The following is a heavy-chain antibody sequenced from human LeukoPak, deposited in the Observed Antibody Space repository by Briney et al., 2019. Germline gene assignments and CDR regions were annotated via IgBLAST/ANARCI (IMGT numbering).Heavy chain of an antibody. V-gene: IGHV3-23*01. CDR1: GFTFSNYA. CDR2: ISGGGGNR. CDR3: AKGSRDSGSYLGYLDF. J-gene: IGHJ4*02. Sequence: GGSLRLSCAASGFTFSNYAINWVRQAPGKGLEWVIGISGGGGNRYYADSVKGRFTISRDSSRNMVFLRMNSLRASDTAVYFCAKGSRDSGSYLGYLDFWGQGTLVTVSS. D-gene: IGHD1-26*01.